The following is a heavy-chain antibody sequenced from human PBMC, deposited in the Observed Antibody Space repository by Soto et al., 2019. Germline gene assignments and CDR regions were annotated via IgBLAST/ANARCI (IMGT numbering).Heavy chain of an antibody. V-gene: IGHV1-3*01. CDR3: AYDSGGFSAFDI. Sequence: QVQLVQSGAEAQKPGASVKLSCRTAGYSFTTNALHWVRQAPGQRPQWMGWISGGSGTTKYSRDFQDRLTITRDSSANTAYMALTNLRSDDTAVYYCAYDSGGFSAFDIWGQGAVVTVSS. CDR1: GYSFTTNA. D-gene: IGHD3-22*01. J-gene: IGHJ3*02. CDR2: ISGGSGTT.